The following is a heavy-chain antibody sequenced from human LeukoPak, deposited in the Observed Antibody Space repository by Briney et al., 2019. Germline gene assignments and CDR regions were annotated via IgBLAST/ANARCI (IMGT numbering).Heavy chain of an antibody. V-gene: IGHV4-39*01. CDR1: GGSISSPNSY. Sequence: SGTLSLTCTVSGGSISSPNSYWGWIRQPPGKGLEWIGSIFYDGTTYYNPSLKSRVTISVDTSKSQFSLTLRSVTAADTAVYYCARRVVAGTTVDFWGQGNLVTVSS. CDR2: IFYDGTT. D-gene: IGHD6-19*01. J-gene: IGHJ4*02. CDR3: ARRVVAGTTVDF.